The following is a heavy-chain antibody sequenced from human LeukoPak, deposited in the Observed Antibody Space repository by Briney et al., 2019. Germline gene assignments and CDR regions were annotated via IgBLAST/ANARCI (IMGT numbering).Heavy chain of an antibody. CDR3: ARHEESNLVAFDI. V-gene: IGHV4-39*01. D-gene: IGHD4-11*01. Sequence: SETLSLTCTVSGGSISSSSYYWGWIRQPPGKGLEWIGSIYYSGSTYYNPSLKSRVTISVDTSKNQFSLKLSSVTAADTAVYYCARHEESNLVAFDIWGQGTMVTVSS. J-gene: IGHJ3*02. CDR1: GGSISSSSYY. CDR2: IYYSGST.